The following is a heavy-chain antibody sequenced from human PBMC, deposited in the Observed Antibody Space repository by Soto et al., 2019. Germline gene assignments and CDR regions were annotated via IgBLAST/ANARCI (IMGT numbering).Heavy chain of an antibody. D-gene: IGHD3-10*01. CDR2: IHPGDADT. V-gene: IGHV5-51*01. CDR3: ARQYYYGSGSYYAGVGY. J-gene: IGHJ4*02. CDR1: GYTFTSYW. Sequence: GESLKISCKGSGYTFTSYWIGWVRQMPGKGLEWMGIIHPGDADTRYSPSFQGQVTISADKSISTAYLQWSSLEASDTAMYYCARQYYYGSGSYYAGVGYWGQGTLVTVSS.